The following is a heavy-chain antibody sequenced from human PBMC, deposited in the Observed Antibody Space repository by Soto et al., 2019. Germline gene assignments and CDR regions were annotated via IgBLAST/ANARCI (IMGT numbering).Heavy chain of an antibody. J-gene: IGHJ4*02. D-gene: IGHD3-10*01. Sequence: EVQLVESGGGLVQPGGSLRLSCVASGFPFSDYWMHWVRQVPGKGLEWVAIIKQDGSEIHYVDSVKGRFTISRDNAKNSLHLQMNSLRAGDTAMYYCVRSSGWTSDYWGQGILVTVSS. V-gene: IGHV3-7*04. CDR3: VRSSGWTSDY. CDR2: IKQDGSEI. CDR1: GFPFSDYW.